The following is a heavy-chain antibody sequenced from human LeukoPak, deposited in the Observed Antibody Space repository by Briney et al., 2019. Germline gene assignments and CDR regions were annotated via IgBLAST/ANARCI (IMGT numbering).Heavy chain of an antibody. Sequence: ASVKVSCKASGYIFTDCHMHWVRQAPGQGLEWMGWINPNSGGTNYAQKFQGWVTMTRDTSISTACMELSRLRSDDTAVYYCAREVPNGDYSSSFDYWGQGTLVTVSS. J-gene: IGHJ4*02. CDR3: AREVPNGDYSSSFDY. V-gene: IGHV1-2*04. CDR2: INPNSGGT. D-gene: IGHD4-17*01. CDR1: GYIFTDCH.